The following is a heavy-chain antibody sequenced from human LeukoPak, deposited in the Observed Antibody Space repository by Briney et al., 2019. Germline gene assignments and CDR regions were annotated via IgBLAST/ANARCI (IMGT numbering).Heavy chain of an antibody. Sequence: ASVKVSCKASGYTFTSYDINWVRQATGQGLEWMGWMNPNSGNTGYAQKFQGRVTMTRNTSISTAYMELSSLRSDDTAVYYCAKTYGLWFGELLLFDYWGQGTLVTVSS. D-gene: IGHD3-10*01. V-gene: IGHV1-8*01. J-gene: IGHJ4*02. CDR3: AKTYGLWFGELLLFDY. CDR1: GYTFTSYD. CDR2: MNPNSGNT.